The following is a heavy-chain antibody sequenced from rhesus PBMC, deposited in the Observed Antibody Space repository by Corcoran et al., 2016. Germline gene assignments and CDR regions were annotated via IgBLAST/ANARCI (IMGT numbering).Heavy chain of an antibody. CDR3: ARSITIGVVDAFDF. CDR2: ISGSGRST. CDR1: GGSLGSDY. J-gene: IGHJ3*01. Sequence: LPLRASGPGLGKPSETLSLPCPVSGGSLGSDYWGWIRQRPGKGLGWVGRISGSGRSTDHNPSLKSRVTISTDTSKNQFSLKLSSVTAADMAVYYGARSITIGVVDAFDFWGQGLMVTVSS. V-gene: IGHV4-173*01. D-gene: IGHD3-16*01.